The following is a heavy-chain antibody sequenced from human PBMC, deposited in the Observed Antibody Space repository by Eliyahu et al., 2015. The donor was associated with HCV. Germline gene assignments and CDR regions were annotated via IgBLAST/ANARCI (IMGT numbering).Heavy chain of an antibody. CDR1: GFSLTTRGVG. Sequence: ITLKESGPSLVKPTQTLTLTCTFSGFSLTTRGVGVGWIRQPPGKALEWLAVIYWDDDKRYSPSLTERLTITKDTYRNQVILTMTNLDPVDTAAYYCSSSTMTAIFDSWGQGTLVTVSS. CDR2: IYWDDDK. D-gene: IGHD5/OR15-5a*01. J-gene: IGHJ4*02. CDR3: SSSTMTAIFDS. V-gene: IGHV2-5*02.